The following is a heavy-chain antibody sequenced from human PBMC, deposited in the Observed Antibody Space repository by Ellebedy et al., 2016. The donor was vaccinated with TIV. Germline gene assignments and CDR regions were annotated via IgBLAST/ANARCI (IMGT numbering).Heavy chain of an antibody. Sequence: GESLKISCQASGYSFTKNWIAWVRQLPGRGLEWLGIIDPHDSDRRYSPSFQGQVTISADKSTNTTYLHWTNLKASDTAMYYCARRASLDDAFDIWGQGTMVTVSS. CDR3: ARRASLDDAFDI. CDR1: GYSFTKNW. V-gene: IGHV5-51*01. J-gene: IGHJ3*02. CDR2: IDPHDSDR.